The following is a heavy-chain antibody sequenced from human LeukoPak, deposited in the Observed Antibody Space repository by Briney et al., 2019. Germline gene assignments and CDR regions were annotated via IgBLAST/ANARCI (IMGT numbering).Heavy chain of an antibody. CDR1: GFTFSSYS. J-gene: IGHJ3*02. Sequence: GGSLRLSCAASGFTFSSYSMNWVRQAPGKGLEWVSSISSSSSYIYYADSVKGRFTISRDNAKNSLYLQMNSLRADDTAVYYCARNLLDAFDIWGQGTMVTVSS. V-gene: IGHV3-21*01. CDR3: ARNLLDAFDI. CDR2: ISSSSSYI.